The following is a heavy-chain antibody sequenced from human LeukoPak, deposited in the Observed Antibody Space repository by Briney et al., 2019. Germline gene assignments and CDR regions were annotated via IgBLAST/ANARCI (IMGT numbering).Heavy chain of an antibody. CDR2: IRSKTYGGAA. CDR3: TRDDNWGHENF. D-gene: IGHD7-27*01. J-gene: IGHJ4*02. CDR1: GFNFGDYG. V-gene: IGHV3-49*03. Sequence: GGSLRLSCTTSGFNFGDYGLSWFRHAPGKGLEWVSLIRSKTYGGAAEYATSVKGRFTISRDDSKSIAYLQMNSLKTEDTAMYYCTRDDNWGHENFWGQGTLVTVSS.